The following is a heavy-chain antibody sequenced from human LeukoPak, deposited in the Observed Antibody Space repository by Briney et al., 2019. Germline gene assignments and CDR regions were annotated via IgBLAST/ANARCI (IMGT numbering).Heavy chain of an antibody. J-gene: IGHJ6*02. CDR3: AREPPRSFYGSGTHYNGVRDYYYGMDV. D-gene: IGHD3-10*01. CDR2: ISAYNGNT. Sequence: ASVKVSCKPSGYTFTSYGISWVRQAPGQGLEWMGWISAYNGNTKYAQKLQGRVTIITDTSTSTAYMELRSLRSDDTAVYYCAREPPRSFYGSGTHYNGVRDYYYGMDVWGQGTTVTVSS. CDR1: GYTFTSYG. V-gene: IGHV1-18*01.